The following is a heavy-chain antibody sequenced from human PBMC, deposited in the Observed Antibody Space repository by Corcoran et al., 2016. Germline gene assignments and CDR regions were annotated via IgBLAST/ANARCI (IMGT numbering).Heavy chain of an antibody. CDR3: AREWVATTPSGTNYYGMDV. Sequence: EVQLVESGGGLIQPGGSLRLSCAASGFTVSSNYMSWVRQAPGKGLEWVSVIYSGGSTYYADSVKGRFTISRDNSKNTLYLQMNSLRAEDTAVYYCAREWVATTPSGTNYYGMDVWGQGTTVTVSS. J-gene: IGHJ6*02. V-gene: IGHV3-53*01. D-gene: IGHD2-8*01. CDR2: IYSGGST. CDR1: GFTVSSNY.